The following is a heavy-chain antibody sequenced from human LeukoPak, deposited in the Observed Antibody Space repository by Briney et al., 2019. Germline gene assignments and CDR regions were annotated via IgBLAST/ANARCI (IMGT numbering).Heavy chain of an antibody. J-gene: IGHJ4*02. D-gene: IGHD5-18*01. CDR1: GFTFSDYW. CDR3: ARVGYNYGYDY. CDR2: INGDGSST. V-gene: IGHV3-74*01. Sequence: GGSLRLSCAASGFTFSDYWMHWVRQAAGKGLVWVSRINGDGSSTSYADSVKGRFTISRDNAKNTLYLQMNSLRAEDTALYYCARVGYNYGYDYWGQGNLVIVSS.